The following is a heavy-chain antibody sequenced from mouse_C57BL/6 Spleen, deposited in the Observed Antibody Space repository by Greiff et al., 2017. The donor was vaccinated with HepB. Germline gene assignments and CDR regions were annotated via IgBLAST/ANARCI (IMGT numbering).Heavy chain of an antibody. Sequence: EVQGVESGGGLVKPGGSLKLSCAASGFTFSSYAMSWVRQTPEKRLEWVATISDGGSYTYYPDNVKGRFTISRDNAKNNLYLQMSHLKSEDTAMYYCAREYDYDGPYWYFDVWGTGTTVTVSS. V-gene: IGHV5-4*01. CDR2: ISDGGSYT. CDR3: AREYDYDGPYWYFDV. J-gene: IGHJ1*03. D-gene: IGHD2-4*01. CDR1: GFTFSSYA.